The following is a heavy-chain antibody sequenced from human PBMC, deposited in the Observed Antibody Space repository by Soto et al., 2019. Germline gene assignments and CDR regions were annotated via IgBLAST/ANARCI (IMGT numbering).Heavy chain of an antibody. V-gene: IGHV4-4*02. Sequence: QVQLQESGPGLVKPSGTLSLTCAVSGGSISTSNWWSWVRQPPGKGLEWIGEVYHSGSTNYNPSFNGRVAMSVDKSKNQFSLKLNSVTAADTALYYCAGTSTSGTRFDYWGQGSLVSVSS. CDR2: VYHSGST. CDR3: AGTSTSGTRFDY. D-gene: IGHD1-1*01. J-gene: IGHJ4*02. CDR1: GGSISTSNW.